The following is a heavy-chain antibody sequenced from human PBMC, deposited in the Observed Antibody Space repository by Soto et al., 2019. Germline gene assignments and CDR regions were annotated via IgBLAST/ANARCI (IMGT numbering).Heavy chain of an antibody. CDR1: GFTFSRHW. CDR2: IKSDGSST. CDR3: AKGGRQWLVTSDFNY. V-gene: IGHV3-74*01. J-gene: IGHJ4*02. D-gene: IGHD6-19*01. Sequence: GGSLRLSCAASGFTFSRHWMHWVRQAPGKGLVWVSRIKSDGSSTNYADSVKGRFTISRDSSKNTVSLEMTSLRAEDTAVYYCAKGGRQWLVTSDFNYWGQGALVTVSS.